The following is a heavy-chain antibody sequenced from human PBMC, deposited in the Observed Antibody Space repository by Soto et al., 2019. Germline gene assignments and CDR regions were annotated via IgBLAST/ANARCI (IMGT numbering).Heavy chain of an antibody. V-gene: IGHV4-59*01. CDR2: IYYSGST. CDR1: GGSISSYY. Sequence: TSETLSLTCTVSGGSISSYYWSWIRQPPGKGLEWIGYIYYSGSTNYSPSLKSRVTISVDTSKNQFSLKLSSVTAADTAVYYCARAVAGSGWFDPWGQGTLVTVSS. J-gene: IGHJ5*02. D-gene: IGHD6-19*01. CDR3: ARAVAGSGWFDP.